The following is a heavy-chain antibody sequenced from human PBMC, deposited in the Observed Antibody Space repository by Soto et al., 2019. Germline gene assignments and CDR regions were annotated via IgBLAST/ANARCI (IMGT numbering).Heavy chain of an antibody. CDR1: GFIFSSFG. D-gene: IGHD1-1*01. CDR2: ISYDGSNT. J-gene: IGHJ4*02. V-gene: IGHV3-33*01. CDR3: ARDLLGSTGHFDY. Sequence: QVQLVESGGGVVQPGRSLRLSCAASGFIFSSFGMHWVRQAPGKGLEWVAIISYDGSNTYYEDSVKGRFTISRDNSRNTLYLQMNSLRDEDTAVYYCARDLLGSTGHFDYWGQGTLVTVSS.